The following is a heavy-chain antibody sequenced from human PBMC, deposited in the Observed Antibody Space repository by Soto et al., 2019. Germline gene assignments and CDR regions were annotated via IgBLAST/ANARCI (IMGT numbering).Heavy chain of an antibody. D-gene: IGHD6-13*01. J-gene: IGHJ4*02. CDR1: GDLFNNYA. V-gene: IGHV1-69*01. CDR3: XASSSVAAAGYFKF. CDR2: ISPLFSTT. Sequence: QVQLVQSGAEVKEPGSSVKVSCKATGDLFNNYAFNWVRQAPGQGLEWMGRISPLFSTTNYAQKFQGRVTIGADELTTIVYLEVSNLESEDTAMXXXXASSSVAAAGYFKFWGQGTLVTVSP.